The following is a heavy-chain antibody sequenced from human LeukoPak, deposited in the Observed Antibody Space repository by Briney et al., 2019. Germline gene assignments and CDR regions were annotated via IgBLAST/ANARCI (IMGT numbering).Heavy chain of an antibody. D-gene: IGHD3-10*01. V-gene: IGHV3-7*01. Sequence: GGSLRLSCAASGFTFSSYWMSWVRQAPGKGLEWVANIKQDGSEKYYVDSVKGRFTISRDSAKNSLYLQMNSLRAEDTAVYYCARHITMVRGVLDYWGQGTLVTVSS. J-gene: IGHJ4*02. CDR1: GFTFSSYW. CDR3: ARHITMVRGVLDY. CDR2: IKQDGSEK.